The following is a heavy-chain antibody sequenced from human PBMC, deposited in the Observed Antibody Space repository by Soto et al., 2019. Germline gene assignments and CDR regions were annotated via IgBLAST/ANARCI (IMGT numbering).Heavy chain of an antibody. CDR3: ARTNRSGFNFDY. CDR2: IWYDGSNK. J-gene: IGHJ4*02. V-gene: IGHV3-33*01. Sequence: QVQLVESGGGVVQPGRSLRLSCAASGFTFSSYGMHWVRQAPGKGLEWVAVIWYDGSNKYYADSVKGRFTISRDNSKNTMYLQTNSLGAEDTAVYYCARTNRSGFNFDYWGQGTLVTVSS. D-gene: IGHD6-19*01. CDR1: GFTFSSYG.